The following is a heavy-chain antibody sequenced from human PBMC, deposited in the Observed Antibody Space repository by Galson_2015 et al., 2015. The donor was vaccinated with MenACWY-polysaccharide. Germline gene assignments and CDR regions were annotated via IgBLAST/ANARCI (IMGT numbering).Heavy chain of an antibody. CDR2: IYPGDSDT. J-gene: IGHJ4*02. Sequence: QSGAEVKKPGESLQISCKGSGSSFTRYWIGWVRRMPGKGLEWMGIIYPGDSDTRYSPSFQGQVTISADKSISTAYLQWSSLRASDTAMYYCARGEFPQMTFYWGQGTLVTVSS. CDR3: ARGEFPQMTFY. V-gene: IGHV5-51*03. D-gene: IGHD3-16*01. CDR1: GSSFTRYW.